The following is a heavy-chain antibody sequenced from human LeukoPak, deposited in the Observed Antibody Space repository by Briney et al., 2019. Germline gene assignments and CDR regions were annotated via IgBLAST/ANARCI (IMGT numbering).Heavy chain of an antibody. CDR2: IRSKANSYAT. D-gene: IGHD6-13*01. V-gene: IGHV3-73*01. J-gene: IGHJ4*02. CDR3: TAYSAAAGRVFDY. CDR1: GFTFSNAW. Sequence: GGSLRLSCAASGFTFSNAWMHRVRQASGKGLEWVGRIRSKANSYATAYAASVKGRFTISRDDSKNTAYLQMNSLKTEDTAVYYCTAYSAAAGRVFDYWGQGTLVTVSS.